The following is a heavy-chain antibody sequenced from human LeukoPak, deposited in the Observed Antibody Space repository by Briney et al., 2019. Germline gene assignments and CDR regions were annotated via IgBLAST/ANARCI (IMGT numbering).Heavy chain of an antibody. Sequence: GGSLRLSCAASGFTFSSYGMHWVRQAPGKGLVWVSRINSDGSSTSYADSVKGRFTISRDNAKNTLYLQMNSLRAEDTAVYYCARGSYNWNDPSDYWGQGTLVTVSS. D-gene: IGHD1-20*01. CDR1: GFTFSSYG. J-gene: IGHJ4*02. CDR2: INSDGSST. CDR3: ARGSYNWNDPSDY. V-gene: IGHV3-74*01.